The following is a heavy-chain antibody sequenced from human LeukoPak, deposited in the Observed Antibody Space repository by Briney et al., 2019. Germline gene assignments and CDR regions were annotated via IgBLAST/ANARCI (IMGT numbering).Heavy chain of an antibody. D-gene: IGHD2-2*01. CDR1: GGSFSGYY. CDR3: ARAPSGSTSPNWFDP. V-gene: IGHV4-34*01. J-gene: IGHJ5*02. Sequence: SETLSLTCAVYGGSFSGYYWSWIRQPPGKGLEWIGEINHSGSTNYNPSLKSRVTISVGTSKNQFSLKLSSVTAADTAVYYCARAPSGSTSPNWFDPWGQGTLVTVSS. CDR2: INHSGST.